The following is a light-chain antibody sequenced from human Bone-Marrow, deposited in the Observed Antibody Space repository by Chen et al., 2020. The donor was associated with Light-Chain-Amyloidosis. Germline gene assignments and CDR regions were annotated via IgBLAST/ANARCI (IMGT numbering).Light chain of an antibody. Sequence: NFMLTQPHSVSESPGKTVIISCTRSSGSIATNYVQWYQQRPGSSPTTVIYEDDQRPSGVPDRFSGSIDRSSNSASLTSSGLKTDDEADYYWQCYQGSSQGVFGGGTKLTVL. J-gene: IGLJ3*02. V-gene: IGLV6-57*01. CDR3: QCYQGSSQGV. CDR1: SGSIATNY. CDR2: EDD.